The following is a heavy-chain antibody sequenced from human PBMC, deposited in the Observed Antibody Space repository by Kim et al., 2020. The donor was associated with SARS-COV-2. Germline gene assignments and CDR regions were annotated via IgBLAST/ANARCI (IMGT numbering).Heavy chain of an antibody. CDR1: GFTVSSNY. V-gene: IGHV3-53*01. J-gene: IGHJ4*02. CDR2: IYSGGST. D-gene: IGHD2-15*01. CDR3: ARGRISTDEGLGGYFDY. Sequence: GGSLRLSCAASGFTVSSNYMSWVRQAPGKGLEWVSVIYSGGSTYYADSVKGRFTISRDNSKNTLYLQMNSLRAEDTAVYYCARGRISTDEGLGGYFDYWGQGTLVTVSS.